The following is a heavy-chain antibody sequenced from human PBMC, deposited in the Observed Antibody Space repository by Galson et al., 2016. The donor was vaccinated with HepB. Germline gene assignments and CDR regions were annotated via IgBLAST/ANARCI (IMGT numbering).Heavy chain of an antibody. V-gene: IGHV3-23*01. J-gene: IGHJ6*02. D-gene: IGHD3-10*01. CDR1: GFSFSSFA. CDR2: ISVRGGTD. Sequence: SLRLSCAASGFSFSSFAMGWVRQAPGKGLECVSAISVRGGTDFYAVSVRGRFTISRDNSQNTLFLEMDSLRVEDTAIYYCVKDNGTQYYGSGSLYKFLDGMDAWGQGTTVTVS. CDR3: VKDNGTQYYGSGSLYKFLDGMDA.